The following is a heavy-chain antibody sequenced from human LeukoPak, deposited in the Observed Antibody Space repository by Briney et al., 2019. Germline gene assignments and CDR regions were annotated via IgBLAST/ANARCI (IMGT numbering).Heavy chain of an antibody. V-gene: IGHV3-7*03. CDR3: ARSRAAVVMGELIPSFHYGMDV. Sequence: GGSLRLSCAASGFTFSNYWMNWVRQVPGKGLEWVATIKQDGGERYYVDSVEGRFTISRDNGKTSVYLQMNSLRADDTAVYYCARSRAAVVMGELIPSFHYGMDVWGQGTTVTVSS. CDR1: GFTFSNYW. D-gene: IGHD3-16*01. CDR2: IKQDGGER. J-gene: IGHJ6*02.